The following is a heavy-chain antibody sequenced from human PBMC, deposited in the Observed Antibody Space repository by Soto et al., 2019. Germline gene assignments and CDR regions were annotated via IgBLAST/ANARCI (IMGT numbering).Heavy chain of an antibody. CDR3: ARGGGVVATISFFDY. J-gene: IGHJ4*02. CDR1: GGSFSGYY. V-gene: IGHV4-34*01. Sequence: QVQLQQWGAGLLKPSETLSLTCAVYGGSFSGYYWSWIRQPPGKGLEWIGEINHSGSTNYNPSLKSRVTISVDTSKNQFSLKRSSVTAADTAVYYCARGGGVVATISFFDYWGQGTLVTVSS. CDR2: INHSGST. D-gene: IGHD5-12*01.